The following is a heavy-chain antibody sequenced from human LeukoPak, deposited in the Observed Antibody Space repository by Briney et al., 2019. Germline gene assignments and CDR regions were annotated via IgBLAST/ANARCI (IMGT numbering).Heavy chain of an antibody. V-gene: IGHV1-8*01. CDR1: GYTFIDYD. CDR3: ARVVMKAFYYYYMDV. D-gene: IGHD2-21*01. J-gene: IGHJ6*03. Sequence: GASVKVSCKASGYTFIDYDVNWVRQAPGQGLEWMGWMNPTSGDTGYAQKFQGRVTMTRSMSRNTAHMELSRLRSEDTAVYFCARVVMKAFYYYYMDVWGKGTTIIISS. CDR2: MNPTSGDT.